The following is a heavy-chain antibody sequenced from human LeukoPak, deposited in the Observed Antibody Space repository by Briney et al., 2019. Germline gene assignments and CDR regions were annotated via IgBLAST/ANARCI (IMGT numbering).Heavy chain of an antibody. D-gene: IGHD1-26*01. CDR3: ASWGEGALDN. CDR1: GFTFSSYA. Sequence: QSGGSLRLSCAASGFTFSSYAMHWVRQAPGKGLEWVAVISYDGSNKYYADSVKGRFTISRDNSKNTLYLQMNSLRVEDTGVYYCASWGEGALDNWGQGTLVTVSS. CDR2: ISYDGSNK. V-gene: IGHV3-30*04. J-gene: IGHJ4*02.